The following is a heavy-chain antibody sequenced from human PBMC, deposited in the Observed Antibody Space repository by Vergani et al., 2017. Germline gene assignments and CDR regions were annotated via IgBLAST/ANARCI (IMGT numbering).Heavy chain of an antibody. CDR1: GGTFSSYA. CDR3: ARAVDSSGWYGYYYYYYGMDV. CDR2: IIPIFGTA. J-gene: IGHJ6*02. Sequence: QVQLVQSGAEVKKPGSSVKVSCKASGGTFSSYAISWVRQAPGQGLEWMGRIIPIFGTANYAQKFQGRVTITADESTSTAYMELSSLRSEDTAVYYCARAVDSSGWYGYYYYYYGMDVWDQGTTVTVSS. V-gene: IGHV1-69*13. D-gene: IGHD6-19*01.